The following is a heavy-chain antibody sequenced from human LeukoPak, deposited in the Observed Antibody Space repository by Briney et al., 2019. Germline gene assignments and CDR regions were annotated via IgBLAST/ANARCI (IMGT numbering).Heavy chain of an antibody. V-gene: IGHV3-30*02. CDR2: IWYDGSNK. J-gene: IGHJ4*02. Sequence: GGSLRLSCAASGFTFSTYGMHWVRQAPGKGLEWVALIWYDGSNKYYADSVKDRFTISRDNYKNTLYLQMNSLRTEDTAVYYCARDQGCSSTDCYSLFFHYWGQGTLFSLSS. D-gene: IGHD2-21*02. CDR1: GFTFSTYG. CDR3: ARDQGCSSTDCYSLFFHY.